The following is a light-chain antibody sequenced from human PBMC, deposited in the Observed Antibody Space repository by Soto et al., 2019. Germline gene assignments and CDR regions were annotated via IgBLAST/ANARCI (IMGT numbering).Light chain of an antibody. Sequence: QSALTQPASVTGSPGQSITISCTGTRTDVGGYNYVSWYQQHPGKAPKLMIYDVSNRPSGVSNRFSGSKSGNTASLTISGLQAEDEADYYCSSYTRISTPYVFGTGTKVTVL. J-gene: IGLJ1*01. V-gene: IGLV2-14*01. CDR3: SSYTRISTPYV. CDR1: RTDVGGYNY. CDR2: DVS.